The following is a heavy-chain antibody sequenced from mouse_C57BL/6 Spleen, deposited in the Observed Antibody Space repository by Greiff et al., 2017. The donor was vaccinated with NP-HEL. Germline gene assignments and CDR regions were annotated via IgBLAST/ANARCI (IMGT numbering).Heavy chain of an antibody. CDR2: IWSGGST. V-gene: IGHV2-2*01. Sequence: VHLVESGPGLVQPSQSLSITCTVSGFSLTSYGVHWVRQSPGKGLEWLGVIWSGGSTDYNAAFISRLSISKDNSKSQVFFKMNSLQADDTAIYYCARHDGYYPYAMDYWGQGTSVTVSS. CDR3: ARHDGYYPYAMDY. CDR1: GFSLTSYG. D-gene: IGHD2-3*01. J-gene: IGHJ4*01.